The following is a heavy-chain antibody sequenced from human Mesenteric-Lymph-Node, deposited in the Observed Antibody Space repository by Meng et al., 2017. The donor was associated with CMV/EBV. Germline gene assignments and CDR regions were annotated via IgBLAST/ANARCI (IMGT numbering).Heavy chain of an antibody. Sequence: ASVKVSCKASGYTFTGYFVFWVRQAPGQGLEWMGWINPNSGDTNYAQKYQGRVTMTRDTSISTAYMELSRLRSDDTAVYYCARVDTPMLPNWGQGTLVTVSS. CDR2: INPNSGDT. CDR3: ARVDTPMLPN. J-gene: IGHJ4*02. V-gene: IGHV1-2*02. CDR1: GYTFTGYF. D-gene: IGHD5-18*01.